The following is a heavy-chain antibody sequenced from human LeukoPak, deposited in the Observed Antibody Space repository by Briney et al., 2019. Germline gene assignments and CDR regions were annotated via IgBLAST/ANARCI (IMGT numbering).Heavy chain of an antibody. D-gene: IGHD3-22*01. J-gene: IGHJ4*02. Sequence: SETLSLTCTISGGSISSYYWSWIRQPPGKGLEWIGYIYYSGSTNYNPSLKSRVTISVDTSKNQFSLKLSSVTAADTAAYYCARCSPGASYYYDSSGTEFDYWGQGTLVTVSS. CDR1: GGSISSYY. V-gene: IGHV4-59*01. CDR2: IYYSGST. CDR3: ARCSPGASYYYDSSGTEFDY.